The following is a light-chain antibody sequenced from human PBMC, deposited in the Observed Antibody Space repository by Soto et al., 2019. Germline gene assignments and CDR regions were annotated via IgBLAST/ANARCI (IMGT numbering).Light chain of an antibody. CDR1: SSDVGSYNR. Sequence: ALTQPPSVSGSPGQSVTISCTGTSSDVGSYNRVSWYQQSPGTAPKLMIYEVSNRPSGVPDRFSGSKSGNTASLTISGLQAEDEADYYCSLYTSSSTYVFGTGTKLTVL. V-gene: IGLV2-18*01. J-gene: IGLJ1*01. CDR2: EVS. CDR3: SLYTSSSTYV.